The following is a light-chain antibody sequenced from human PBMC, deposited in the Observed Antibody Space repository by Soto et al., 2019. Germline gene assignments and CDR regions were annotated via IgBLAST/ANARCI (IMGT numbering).Light chain of an antibody. V-gene: IGLV2-14*01. CDR1: SSDVGGYNY. CDR2: EVS. Sequence: QSVLTQPASVSGSPGQSITISCTGTSSDVGGYNYVSWYQQHPGTAPKLMIYEVSNRPSGVSNRFSGSTSGNTASLTISGLQAEDEADYYCRSYTSSSTLVFGTGTKVTVL. J-gene: IGLJ1*01. CDR3: RSYTSSSTLV.